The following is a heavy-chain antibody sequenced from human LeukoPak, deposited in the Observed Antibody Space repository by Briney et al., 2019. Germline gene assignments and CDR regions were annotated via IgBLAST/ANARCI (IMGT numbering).Heavy chain of an antibody. Sequence: SETLSLTCTVSGDSISHYYWSWIRQPPGKGLEWIGYIHYSGNNNYNPSLGGRVTMSVDTSKNQFSLRLSSVTAADTAVYYCARHEVAAAGTSHYYYYYGMDVWGQGTTVTVSS. V-gene: IGHV4-59*08. CDR3: ARHEVAAAGTSHYYYYYGMDV. CDR1: GDSISHYY. J-gene: IGHJ6*02. CDR2: IHYSGNN. D-gene: IGHD6-13*01.